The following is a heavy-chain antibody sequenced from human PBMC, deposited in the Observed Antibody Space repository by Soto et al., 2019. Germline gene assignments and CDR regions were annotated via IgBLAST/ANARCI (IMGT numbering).Heavy chain of an antibody. V-gene: IGHV4-34*01. J-gene: IGHJ6*02. D-gene: IGHD3-10*01. Sequence: SETLSLTCAVYGGSFSGYYWSWIRQPPGKGLEWIGEINHSGSTNYNPSLKSRVTISVDTSKNQFSLKLSSVTAADTAVYYCAGGLVLWCGELLYNYGRDVGAQGTT. CDR2: INHSGST. CDR3: AGGLVLWCGELLYNYGRDV. CDR1: GGSFSGYY.